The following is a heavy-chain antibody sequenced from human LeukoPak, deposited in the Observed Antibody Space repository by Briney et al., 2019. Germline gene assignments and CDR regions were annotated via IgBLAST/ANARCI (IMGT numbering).Heavy chain of an antibody. Sequence: PSESLSLTCAVYGGSFSGYYWSWIRQPPGKGLEWIGEINHSGSTNYNPSLKSRVTISVDTSKNQFSLKLSSVTAAGTAVYYCARRQGWLSWGQGTMVTVSS. CDR3: ARRQGWLS. CDR2: INHSGST. CDR1: GGSFSGYY. J-gene: IGHJ3*01. V-gene: IGHV4-34*01. D-gene: IGHD3-22*01.